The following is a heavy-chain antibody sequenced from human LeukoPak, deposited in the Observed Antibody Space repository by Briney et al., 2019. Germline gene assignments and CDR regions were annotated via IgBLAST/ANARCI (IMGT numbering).Heavy chain of an antibody. CDR3: ARLSRDGYNWFDY. CDR1: GYSISSGYY. CDR2: IYHSGST. J-gene: IGHJ4*02. V-gene: IGHV4-38-2*01. D-gene: IGHD5-24*01. Sequence: SETLSLTCVVSGYSISSGYYWGWIRQPPGKGLEWIGSIYHSGSTDYNPSLKSRVTISVDTSKNQFSLKLSSVTAADTAVYYCARLSRDGYNWFDYWGQGTLVTVSS.